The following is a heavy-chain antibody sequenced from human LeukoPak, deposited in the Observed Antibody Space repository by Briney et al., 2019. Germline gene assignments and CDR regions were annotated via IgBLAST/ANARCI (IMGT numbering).Heavy chain of an antibody. CDR3: ASAVAPHYYYYGMDV. CDR2: IIPIFGTA. D-gene: IGHD2-15*01. Sequence: ASVKVSCKASGGTFSSYAISWVRQAPGQGLEWMGGIIPIFGTANYAQKFQGRVTITADESTSTAYMELSSLRSEDTAVYYCASAVAPHYYYYGMDVWGQGTTVTVSS. J-gene: IGHJ6*02. V-gene: IGHV1-69*13. CDR1: GGTFSSYA.